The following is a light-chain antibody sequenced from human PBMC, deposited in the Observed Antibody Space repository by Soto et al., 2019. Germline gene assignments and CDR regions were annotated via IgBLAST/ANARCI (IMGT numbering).Light chain of an antibody. Sequence: QSVLTQPPSVSAAPGQKVTISCSGSSSNIGGNSVSWYQQLPGTAPNLLIYDDNKRPSGIPDRFSGSKSGTSAPLGITGFQTGDEADYYCGSWDSSLSAYVFGTGTKLTVL. CDR1: SSNIGGNS. CDR3: GSWDSSLSAYV. V-gene: IGLV1-51*01. CDR2: DDN. J-gene: IGLJ1*01.